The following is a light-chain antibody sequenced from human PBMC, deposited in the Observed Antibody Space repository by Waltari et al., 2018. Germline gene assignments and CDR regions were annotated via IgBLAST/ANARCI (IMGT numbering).Light chain of an antibody. CDR1: SSNIGYNF. J-gene: IGLJ2*01. CDR2: ENN. CDR3: GSWDSSLSLV. Sequence: QSVLTQPPSLSAAPGQKVTISCSGSSSNIGYNFVSWYQQFPGTAPKLLIYENNKRPSGIPYRFSGSKSGTSGTLVITGVQTGDEADYYCGSWDSSLSLVFGGGTKLSVL. V-gene: IGLV1-51*02.